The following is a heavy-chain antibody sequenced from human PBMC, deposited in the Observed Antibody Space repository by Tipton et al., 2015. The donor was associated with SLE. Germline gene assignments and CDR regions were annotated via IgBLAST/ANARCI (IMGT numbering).Heavy chain of an antibody. V-gene: IGHV3-21*03. Sequence: GSLRLSCAASGFTFSSYSMNWVRQAPGKGLEWVSSISSSSSYIYYTDSVKGRITISRDNAKNSLYLQMNSLRAEDTAVYYCARGLERGGFDYWGQGTLVTVSS. D-gene: IGHD3-16*01. CDR2: ISSSSSYI. J-gene: IGHJ4*02. CDR3: ARGLERGGFDY. CDR1: GFTFSSYS.